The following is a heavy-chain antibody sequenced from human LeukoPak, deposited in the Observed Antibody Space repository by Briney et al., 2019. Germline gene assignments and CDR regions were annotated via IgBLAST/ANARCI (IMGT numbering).Heavy chain of an antibody. D-gene: IGHD3-10*01. V-gene: IGHV4-34*01. Sequence: GSLRLSCAASGFTFSSYWMSWVRQPPGKGLEWIGEINHSGSTNYNPSLKSRVTISVDTSKNQFSLKLSSVTAADTAVYYCARGGAVLYWGQGTLVTVSS. CDR2: INHSGST. J-gene: IGHJ4*02. CDR1: GFTFSSYW. CDR3: ARGGAVLY.